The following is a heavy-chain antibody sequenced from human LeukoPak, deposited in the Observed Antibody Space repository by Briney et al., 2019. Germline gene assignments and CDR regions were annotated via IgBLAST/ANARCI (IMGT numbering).Heavy chain of an antibody. Sequence: GGSLGLSCEASEFTFSSYWMHWVRQAPGKGLVWVSRIDTDGTSAAYADSVKGRFSISRDNAKNTLYLQMDSLRAEDTAVYYCVRLGGSSSVDHWGQGTLVTVSS. CDR1: EFTFSSYW. V-gene: IGHV3-74*01. CDR3: VRLGGSSSVDH. D-gene: IGHD6-25*01. CDR2: IDTDGTSA. J-gene: IGHJ4*02.